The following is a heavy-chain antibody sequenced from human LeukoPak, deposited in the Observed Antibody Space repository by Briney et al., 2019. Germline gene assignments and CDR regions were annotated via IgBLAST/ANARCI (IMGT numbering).Heavy chain of an antibody. CDR2: ISGSGRTI. J-gene: IGHJ5*02. D-gene: IGHD2-2*01. Sequence: GGSLRLSCAAYGFTFSDYYMSWIRQAPGKGLEWVSYISGSGRTIYYADSVKGRFTISRDNAKNSLYLQMNGLRAEDTAVYYCARDIVVVPLVMGWFDPWGQGTLVTVSS. CDR1: GFTFSDYY. V-gene: IGHV3-11*01. CDR3: ARDIVVVPLVMGWFDP.